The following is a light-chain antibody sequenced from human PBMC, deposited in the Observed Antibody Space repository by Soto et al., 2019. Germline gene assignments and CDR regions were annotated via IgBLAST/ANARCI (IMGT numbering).Light chain of an antibody. CDR1: QSVSNNY. V-gene: IGKV3-20*01. CDR2: GSS. CDR3: HQYGSSPPYT. Sequence: EIVLTQSPGTLSLSPGERATLSCRASQSVSNNYIAWYQQKPGQAPRLLIFGSSYRATGIPDRFSGSGSGTDFTLTISRLEPEDFAVYYCHQYGSSPPYTFGQGTNLEI. J-gene: IGKJ2*01.